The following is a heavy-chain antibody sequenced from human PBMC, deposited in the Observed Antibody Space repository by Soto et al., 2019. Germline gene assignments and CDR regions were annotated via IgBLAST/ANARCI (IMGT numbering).Heavy chain of an antibody. D-gene: IGHD5-12*01. V-gene: IGHV4-39*01. Sequence: QLQLQESGPGLVKPSETLSLTCTVSGGSISSSSYYWGWIRQPPGKGLEWIGSIYYSGSTYYNPSLKSRVTISVDTSKNQFSLKLSSVTAADTAVYYCARHGIWLHFDYWGQGTLVTVSS. CDR2: IYYSGST. CDR3: ARHGIWLHFDY. CDR1: GGSISSSSYY. J-gene: IGHJ4*02.